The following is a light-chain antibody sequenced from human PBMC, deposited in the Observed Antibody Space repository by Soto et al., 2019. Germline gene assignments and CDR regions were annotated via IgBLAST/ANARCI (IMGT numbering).Light chain of an antibody. CDR2: EVS. J-gene: IGLJ2*01. Sequence: QSALTQPPSASGSPGQSVTISCTGTSSDVGGYNYVSWYQQHPGKAPKFLIFEVSRRPSGVPDRVSGSKSGNTASLPVSGRQADDEDDYYWLSYAGRNNPVLFGGGTKLTVL. CDR1: SSDVGGYNY. CDR3: LSYAGRNNPVL. V-gene: IGLV2-8*01.